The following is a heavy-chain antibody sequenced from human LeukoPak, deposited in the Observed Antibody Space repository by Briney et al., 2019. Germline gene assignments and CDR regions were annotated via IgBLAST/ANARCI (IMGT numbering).Heavy chain of an antibody. D-gene: IGHD6-6*01. CDR1: GGSFSGYY. V-gene: IGHV4-34*01. CDR3: ARAARDNWFDS. J-gene: IGHJ5*01. CDR2: INHSGST. Sequence: SETLSLTCAVYGGSFSGYYWSWIRQPPGKGLEWIGEINHSGSTNYNPSLKSRVTISVDTSKNQFSLKLSSVTAADTAVYYCARAARDNWFDSWGQGTLVTVSS.